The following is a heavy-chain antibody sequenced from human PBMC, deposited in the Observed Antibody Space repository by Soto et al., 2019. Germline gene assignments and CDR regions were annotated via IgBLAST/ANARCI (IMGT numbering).Heavy chain of an antibody. D-gene: IGHD3-22*01. CDR1: GFTFSSYA. J-gene: IGHJ4*02. Sequence: GGSLRLSCAASGFTFSSYAMHWVRQAPGKGLEWVAVISYDGSNKYYADSVKGRFTISRDNSKNTLYLQMNSLRAEDTAVYYCARDSKSHYYYDSSGYYYGGSSYFDYWGQGTLVTVSS. CDR3: ARDSKSHYYYDSSGYYYGGSSYFDY. V-gene: IGHV3-30-3*01. CDR2: ISYDGSNK.